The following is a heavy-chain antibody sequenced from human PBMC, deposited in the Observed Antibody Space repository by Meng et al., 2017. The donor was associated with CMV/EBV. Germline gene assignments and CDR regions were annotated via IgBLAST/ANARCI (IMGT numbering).Heavy chain of an antibody. D-gene: IGHD2-2*01. CDR1: GYTFTGYY. CDR3: ARDLHDCSSTSCYRYYYYYYGMDV. V-gene: IGHV1-2*02. J-gene: IGHJ6*02. CDR2: INPNSGGT. Sequence: ASVKVSCKASGYTFTGYYMHWVRQAPGQGLEWMGWINPNSGGTNYAQKFQGRVTMTRDTSIRPAYMELSRLRSDDTAVYYCARDLHDCSSTSCYRYYYYYYGMDVWGQGTTVTVSS.